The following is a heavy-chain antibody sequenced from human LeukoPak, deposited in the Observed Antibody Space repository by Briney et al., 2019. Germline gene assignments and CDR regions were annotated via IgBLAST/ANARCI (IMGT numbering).Heavy chain of an antibody. CDR1: GGSISSYY. D-gene: IGHD3-3*01. Sequence: SQTLSLTCTVSGGSISSYYWSWIRQPAGKGLEWIGRIYTSGSTNYNPSLKSRVTMSVDTSKNQFSLKLSSVTAADTAVYYCARDRETIFGVVPYYYYYMDVWGKGTTVTVSS. J-gene: IGHJ6*03. CDR2: IYTSGST. V-gene: IGHV4-4*07. CDR3: ARDRETIFGVVPYYYYYMDV.